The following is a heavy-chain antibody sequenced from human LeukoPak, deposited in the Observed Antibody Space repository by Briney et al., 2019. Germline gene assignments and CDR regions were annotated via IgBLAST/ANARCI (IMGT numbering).Heavy chain of an antibody. CDR2: ISGSGGST. Sequence: PGGSLRLSCAAPGFTFSSYAMSWVRQAPGKGLEWVSAISGSGGSTYYADSVKGRFTISRDNSKNTLYLQMNSLRAEDTAVYYCAKAWFGELFTGAFDIWGQGTMVTVSS. D-gene: IGHD3-10*01. J-gene: IGHJ3*02. V-gene: IGHV3-23*01. CDR1: GFTFSSYA. CDR3: AKAWFGELFTGAFDI.